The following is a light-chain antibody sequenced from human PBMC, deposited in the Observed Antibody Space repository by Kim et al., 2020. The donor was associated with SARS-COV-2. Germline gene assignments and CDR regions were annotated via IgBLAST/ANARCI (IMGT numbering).Light chain of an antibody. V-gene: IGLV1-44*01. CDR2: SNN. Sequence: ELTQPPSASGTPGQRVTISCSGSSSNIGSNTVNWYQQLPGTAPKLLIYSNNQRPSGVPDRFSGSKSGTSASLAISGLQSQDEADYYCAVWDDSLNGPVFGGGTKVTVL. J-gene: IGLJ3*02. CDR3: AVWDDSLNGPV. CDR1: SSNIGSNT.